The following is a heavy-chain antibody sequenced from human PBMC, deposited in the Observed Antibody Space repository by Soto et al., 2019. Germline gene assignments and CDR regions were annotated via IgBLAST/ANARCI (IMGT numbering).Heavy chain of an antibody. V-gene: IGHV3-23*01. Sequence: EVQLLESGGGLVQPGRSLRLSCAASGFTFSSYAMSWVRQAPGKGLEWVSAISGSGGTTCYAASVKGRFTISRDNSKNTLFLQMNSLRAEDTAVYYCAKFFVETGGSSGWPWTFHYWGQGTLVTVSS. CDR3: AKFFVETGGSSGWPWTFHY. D-gene: IGHD6-25*01. J-gene: IGHJ4*02. CDR2: ISGSGGTT. CDR1: GFTFSSYA.